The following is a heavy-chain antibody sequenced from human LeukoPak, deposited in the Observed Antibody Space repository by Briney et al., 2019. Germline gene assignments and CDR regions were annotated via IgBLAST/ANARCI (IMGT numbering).Heavy chain of an antibody. J-gene: IGHJ4*02. CDR2: INPNTGDT. V-gene: IGHV1-2*02. D-gene: IGHD1-26*01. Sequence: GASVTLSCTASGYTFTAYYIQWVRQAPGQRLEWMGLINPNTGDTDYAQTFQVRVTVTRDTSISTSYMELSSLTSDHTSVYYCARGSGNYRFYYWGQGTLLTVSS. CDR3: ARGSGNYRFYY. CDR1: GYTFTAYY.